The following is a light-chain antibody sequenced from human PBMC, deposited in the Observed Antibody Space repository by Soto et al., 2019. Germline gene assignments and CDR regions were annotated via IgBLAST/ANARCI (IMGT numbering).Light chain of an antibody. V-gene: IGKV4-1*01. Sequence: DIVMTQSQDSLAVSLGERATINCKSSQNNKNYLAWYQQKAGQPPKLIIDWASTRASGVPDRFSGSGSGTDFTLTISSLQAEDVAVYYCQHYYSSWTFGQGTKVDIK. CDR3: QHYYSSWT. CDR2: WAS. J-gene: IGKJ1*01. CDR1: QNNKNY.